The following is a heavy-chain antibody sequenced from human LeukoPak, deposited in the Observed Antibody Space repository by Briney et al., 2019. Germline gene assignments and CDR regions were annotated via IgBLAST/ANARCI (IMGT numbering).Heavy chain of an antibody. D-gene: IGHD6-25*01. Sequence: PSETLSLTCTVSGGSISSSSYCWGWIRQPPGKGLEWVGSMYYSGRTYYNPSLKSRVTISVDTSKNEFSLKLSSVTAADTAVYYCARHFPGGGQSWFDPWGQGTLVTVSS. CDR2: MYYSGRT. V-gene: IGHV4-39*01. J-gene: IGHJ5*02. CDR1: GGSISSSSYC. CDR3: ARHFPGGGQSWFDP.